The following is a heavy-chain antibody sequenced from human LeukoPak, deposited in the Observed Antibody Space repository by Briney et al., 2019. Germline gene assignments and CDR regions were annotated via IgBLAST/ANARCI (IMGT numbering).Heavy chain of an antibody. CDR2: ISGSVGST. Sequence: PRGCLRLSCAASGFTFTSHAMSWGRPAPGEGLGWVSAISGSVGSTYYAGSVKGRFSTSRDTSKNTPYLQIDSRRAEDTAVYYRAKDRVVAATYYFDYWGQGTLVTVSS. D-gene: IGHD2-15*01. CDR1: GFTFTSHA. CDR3: AKDRVVAATYYFDY. J-gene: IGHJ4*02. V-gene: IGHV3-23*01.